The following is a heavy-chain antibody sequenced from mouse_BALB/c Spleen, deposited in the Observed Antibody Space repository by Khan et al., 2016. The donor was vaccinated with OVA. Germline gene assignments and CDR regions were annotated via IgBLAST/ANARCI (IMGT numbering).Heavy chain of an antibody. CDR3: ARTARIKY. CDR2: ISYSGST. J-gene: IGHJ2*01. CDR1: GYSITSGYG. D-gene: IGHD1-2*01. V-gene: IGHV3-2*02. Sequence: EVKLLESGPGLVKPSQSLSLTCTVTGYSITSGYGWNWIRQFPGNKLEWMGYISYSGSTNYNPSLKSRTSITRDTSKNQFFLQLNSVTTEDTATYYWARTARIKYWGQGTTLTVSS.